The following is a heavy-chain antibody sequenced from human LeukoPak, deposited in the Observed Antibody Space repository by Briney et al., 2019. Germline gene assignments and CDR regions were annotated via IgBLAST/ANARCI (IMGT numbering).Heavy chain of an antibody. Sequence: SETLSLTCAVYIESFSGYYWTWIRQPPGKGLEWIGEINHSGSTNYNPSLKRRVTISADTSKNQLSLTLSSVTAADTAMYYCARVRGDLSIDFWGQGNLVTVSS. CDR3: ARVRGDLSIDF. V-gene: IGHV4-34*01. CDR2: INHSGST. CDR1: IESFSGYY. J-gene: IGHJ4*02. D-gene: IGHD2-21*02.